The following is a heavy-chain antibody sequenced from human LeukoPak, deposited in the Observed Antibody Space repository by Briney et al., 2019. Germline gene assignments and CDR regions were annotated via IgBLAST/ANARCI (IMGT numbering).Heavy chain of an antibody. CDR2: INHNSGST. CDR1: GFTFTAYH. J-gene: IGHJ4*02. D-gene: IGHD6-19*01. V-gene: IGHV1-2*02. Sequence: GASLTVSCTASGFTFTAYHMHWVRQAPPQGLEWMGWINHNSGSTNYEQKFQGRVTMTSDTSNSTAYMELSGLRSDDTAVYYCVRDVQWLVRTAGYWGQGTLVTVSS. CDR3: VRDVQWLVRTAGY.